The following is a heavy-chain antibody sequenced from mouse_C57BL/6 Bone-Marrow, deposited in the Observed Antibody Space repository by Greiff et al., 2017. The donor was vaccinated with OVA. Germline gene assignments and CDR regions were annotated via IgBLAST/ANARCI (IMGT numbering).Heavy chain of an antibody. CDR2: ISYDGSN. V-gene: IGHV3-6*01. J-gene: IGHJ3*02. CDR1: GYSITSGYY. D-gene: IGHD1-1*01. Sequence: EVQLQESGPGLVKPSQSLSLTCSVTGYSITSGYYWNWIRQFPGNKLEWMGYISYDGSNNYNPSLKNRISITRDTSKNQFFLKLNSVTTEDTATYYCARGAITTVVGWGQGTLVTVSA. CDR3: ARGAITTVVG.